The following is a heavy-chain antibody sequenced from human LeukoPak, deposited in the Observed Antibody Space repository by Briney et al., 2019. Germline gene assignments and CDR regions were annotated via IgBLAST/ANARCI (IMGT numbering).Heavy chain of an antibody. CDR3: ARQQWLDGAYYFDN. CDR1: GFNFSSQW. V-gene: IGHV3-7*01. D-gene: IGHD6-19*01. CDR2: VNQGATQR. Sequence: PGGSLRLSCAASGFNFSSQWMSWVRQAPGKGLEWVAIVNQGATQRYYVDSVKGRFTISRDNAENSLYLQMNSLRAEDTAVYYCARQQWLDGAYYFDNWGQGTLVTVSS. J-gene: IGHJ4*02.